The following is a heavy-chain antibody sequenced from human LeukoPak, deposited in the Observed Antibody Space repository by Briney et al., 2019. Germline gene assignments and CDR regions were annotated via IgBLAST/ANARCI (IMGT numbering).Heavy chain of an antibody. D-gene: IGHD3-22*01. CDR3: ARGLRDTMIVVVNPTPFDY. Sequence: GESLKISCKGSGYSFTSYWIGWVRQMPGKGLEWMGIIYPGDSDTRYSPSFQGQVTISADKSISTAYLQWSSLKASDTAMYYCARGLRDTMIVVVNPTPFDYWGQGTLVTVSS. V-gene: IGHV5-51*01. CDR1: GYSFTSYW. CDR2: IYPGDSDT. J-gene: IGHJ4*02.